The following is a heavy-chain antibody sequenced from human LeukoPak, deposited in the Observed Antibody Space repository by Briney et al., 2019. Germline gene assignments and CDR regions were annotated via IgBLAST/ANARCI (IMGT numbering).Heavy chain of an antibody. CDR3: ARDKYPGSGSYYIFDY. D-gene: IGHD1-26*01. V-gene: IGHV3-30*19. Sequence: PGGSLRLSCAASGFIFSHYGMHWVRQAPGKGLEWVAVISYDGSNKYYADSVKGRFTISRDNSKNTLYLQMNSLRAEDTAVYYCARDKYPGSGSYYIFDYWGQGTLVTVSS. CDR1: GFIFSHYG. J-gene: IGHJ4*02. CDR2: ISYDGSNK.